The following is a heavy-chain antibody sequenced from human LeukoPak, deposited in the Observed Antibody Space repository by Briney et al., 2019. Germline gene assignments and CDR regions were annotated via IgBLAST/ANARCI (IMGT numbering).Heavy chain of an antibody. V-gene: IGHV3-21*01. CDR3: ARDPFYYDAAGSDDY. CDR1: EFTFNSYS. CDR2: IGSGSTYI. D-gene: IGHD3-22*01. Sequence: GGSLRLSCAASEFTFNSYSFNWIRQPPGGGLEWASSIGSGSTYIYYSDSVQGRFTVSRDNAKNSLFLQMNNLRAEDTAVYYCARDPFYYDAAGSDDYWGQGTLVTVSS. J-gene: IGHJ4*02.